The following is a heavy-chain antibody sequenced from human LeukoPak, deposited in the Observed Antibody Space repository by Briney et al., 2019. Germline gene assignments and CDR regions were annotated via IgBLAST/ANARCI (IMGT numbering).Heavy chain of an antibody. CDR3: ARSFLDYMDV. CDR2: IYTSGTT. J-gene: IGHJ6*03. V-gene: IGHV4-4*07. D-gene: IGHD2/OR15-2a*01. CDR1: GESINPYY. Sequence: SETLSLTCTVSGESINPYYWIWIRQSAGRGLEWTGHIYTSGTTNFNPSLTSRVTMSLGTSRNQFSLKLRSVTAADTAVYFCARSFLDYMDVWGKGTTVTVSS.